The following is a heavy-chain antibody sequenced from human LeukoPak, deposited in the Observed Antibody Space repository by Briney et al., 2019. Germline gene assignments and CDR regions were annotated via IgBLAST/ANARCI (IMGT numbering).Heavy chain of an antibody. CDR2: TYYSGSTH. D-gene: IGHD4-11*01. CDR3: ARFYGNAAFDI. V-gene: IGHV4-39*01. Sequence: SETLSLTCTVSGGSISTTTYYWGWIRQPPGKGLEWIGSTYYSGSTHYYNPSLKSRVTISVDTSKNQFSLKLSSVTAADTAAYYCARFYGNAAFDIWGQGTMVTVSS. J-gene: IGHJ3*02. CDR1: GGSISTTTYY.